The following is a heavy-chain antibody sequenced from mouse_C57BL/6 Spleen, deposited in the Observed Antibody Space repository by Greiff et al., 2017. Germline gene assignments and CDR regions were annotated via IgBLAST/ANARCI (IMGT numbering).Heavy chain of an antibody. D-gene: IGHD4-1*01. J-gene: IGHJ2*01. CDR2: ISSGGAYI. CDR1: GFTFSSYA. CDR3: TRKTGTGYFDN. V-gene: IGHV5-9-1*02. Sequence: EVKLMESGEGLVKPGGSLKLSCAASGFTFSSYAMSWVRQTPEKRLEGVAYISSGGAYIYYADTVKGRFTISRDNARNTLYLQMSSLKSEDTAMYYCTRKTGTGYFDNWGQGTTLTVSS.